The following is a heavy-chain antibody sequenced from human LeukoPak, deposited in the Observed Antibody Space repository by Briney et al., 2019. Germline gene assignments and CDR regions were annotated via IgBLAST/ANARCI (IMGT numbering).Heavy chain of an antibody. J-gene: IGHJ4*02. CDR1: GFIFGSYS. CDR2: IGHTGSVT. CDR3: ARKVDY. Sequence: PGGSLRLSCTGSGFIFGSYSMNWVRHAPGKGLEWVSYIGHTGSVTDYADSVKGRFTVSRDNSKNTLYLQMNSLRAEDTAVYYCARKVDYWGQGTLVTVSS. V-gene: IGHV3-48*01.